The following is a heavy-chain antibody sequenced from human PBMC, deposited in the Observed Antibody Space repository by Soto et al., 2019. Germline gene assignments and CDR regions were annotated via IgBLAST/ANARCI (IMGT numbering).Heavy chain of an antibody. CDR2: ISSNGDST. J-gene: IGHJ4*02. CDR3: VNYRCVDY. Sequence: GGSLRLSCSVSGFTIINYAMHWVRQAPGKGLQYVASISSNGDSTYYADSVKGRFTISRNNSKNTLYLQMSCLRAEDTAVYFCVNYRCVDYWGQGILVTVSS. D-gene: IGHD3-16*02. CDR1: GFTIINYA. V-gene: IGHV3-64D*06.